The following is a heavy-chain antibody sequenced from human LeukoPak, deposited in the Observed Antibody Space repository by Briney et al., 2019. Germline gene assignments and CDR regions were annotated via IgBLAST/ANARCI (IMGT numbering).Heavy chain of an antibody. V-gene: IGHV4-4*07. CDR1: GGSISSYY. CDR2: IYTSGNT. J-gene: IGHJ4*02. D-gene: IGHD2-8*01. CDR3: AREPYCTNGVCSAY. Sequence: SETLSLXCTVSGGSISSYYWSWIRQPAGKGLEWIGRIYTSGNTNYNPSLRSRVTMSVDTSKNQFSLKLSSVTAADTAVYYCAREPYCTNGVCSAYWGQGTLVTVSS.